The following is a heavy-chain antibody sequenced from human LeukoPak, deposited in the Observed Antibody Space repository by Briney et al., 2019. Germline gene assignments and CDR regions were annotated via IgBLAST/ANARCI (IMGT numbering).Heavy chain of an antibody. J-gene: IGHJ5*02. CDR1: GFTFSSYG. CDR3: AKDRRGYCSSTSCPPRGPQRFDP. D-gene: IGHD2-2*01. V-gene: IGHV3-30*18. Sequence: PGRSLRLSCAASGFTFSSYGMHWVRQAPGKGLEWVAVISYDGSNKYYADSVKGRFTISRDNSKNTLYLQMNSLRAEDTAVYYCAKDRRGYCSSTSCPPRGPQRFDPWGQGTLVTVSS. CDR2: ISYDGSNK.